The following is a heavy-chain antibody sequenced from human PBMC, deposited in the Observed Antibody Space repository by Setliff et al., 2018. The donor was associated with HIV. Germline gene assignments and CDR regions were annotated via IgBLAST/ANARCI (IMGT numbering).Heavy chain of an antibody. D-gene: IGHD5-18*01. CDR3: ARDRRTAMAADAFDI. CDR2: IIPIFGTA. CDR1: GGTFSSYA. Sequence: GASVKVSCKASGGTFSSYAISWVRQAPGQGLEWMGGIIPIFGTANYAQKFQGRVTITADESTSTAYMELSSLRSEDTAVYYCARDRRTAMAADAFDIWGQGTMVTVSS. V-gene: IGHV1-69*13. J-gene: IGHJ3*02.